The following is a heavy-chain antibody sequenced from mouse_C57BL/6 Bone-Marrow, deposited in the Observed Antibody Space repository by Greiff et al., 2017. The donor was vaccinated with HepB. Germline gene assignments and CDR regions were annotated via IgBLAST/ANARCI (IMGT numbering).Heavy chain of an antibody. D-gene: IGHD1-1*01. Sequence: EVQLQQSGTVLARPGASVKMSCKTSGYTFTSYWMHWVKQRPGQGLEWIGAIYPGNSDTSYNQKFKGKAKLTAVTSASTAYMELSSLTNEDSAVYYCTRPVITTVVFDYWGQGTTLTVSS. CDR3: TRPVITTVVFDY. V-gene: IGHV1-5*01. CDR1: GYTFTSYW. J-gene: IGHJ2*01. CDR2: IYPGNSDT.